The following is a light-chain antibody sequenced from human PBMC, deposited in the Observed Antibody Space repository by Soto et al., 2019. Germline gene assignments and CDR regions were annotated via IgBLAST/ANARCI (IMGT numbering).Light chain of an antibody. J-gene: IGLJ1*01. V-gene: IGLV1-40*01. CDR2: GKS. CDR1: SSNIGAGYD. CDR3: QSYDSSLSGYV. Sequence: QSVLTQPPSVSGAPGQRVTISCTGSSSNIGAGYDVHWYQQLPGTAPKLLIYGKSNQPSGVPDRFSGSKSGTSVSLAITGLHAEDEADYYCQSYDSSLSGYVFGTGTKLTVL.